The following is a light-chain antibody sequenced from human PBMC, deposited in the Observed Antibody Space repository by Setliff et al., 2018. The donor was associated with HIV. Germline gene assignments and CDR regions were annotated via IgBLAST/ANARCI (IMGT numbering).Light chain of an antibody. J-gene: IGLJ1*01. V-gene: IGLV2-14*03. Sequence: QSVLTQPACVSGAPGQAITISCTGTSSDVGGYSYVSWYQQHPGKAPKLIIYEVRNRPSGVSNRFSGSKSGNTASLTISGLRAEDEADYYCSSYASTHTLPLGTGTKV. CDR2: EVR. CDR1: SSDVGGYSY. CDR3: SSYASTHTLP.